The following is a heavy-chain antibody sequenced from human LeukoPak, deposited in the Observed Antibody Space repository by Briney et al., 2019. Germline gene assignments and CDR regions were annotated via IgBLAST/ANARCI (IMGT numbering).Heavy chain of an antibody. CDR1: GGSISSGSYY. CDR2: IYTSGST. D-gene: IGHD6-19*01. Sequence: SQTLSLTCTVSGGSISSGSYYWSWIRQPAGKGLEWIGRIYTSGSTNYSPSLKSRVTISVDTSKNQFSLKLTSVTGADTAVYYCAGERGEEYSSGWYKRNYFDNWGQGIRVTVSS. CDR3: AGERGEEYSSGWYKRNYFDN. J-gene: IGHJ4*02. V-gene: IGHV4-61*02.